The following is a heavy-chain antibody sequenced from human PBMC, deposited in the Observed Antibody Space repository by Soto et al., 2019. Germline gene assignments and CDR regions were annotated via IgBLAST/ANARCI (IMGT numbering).Heavy chain of an antibody. J-gene: IGHJ4*02. Sequence: SVKVSCKASGFTFTSSAVQWVRQARGQRLEWIGWIVVGSGNTNYAQKFQERVTITRDISTSTAYMELSSLRSEDTAVYYCAADTTNPSVSDYWGQGTLVTVSS. CDR3: AADTTNPSVSDY. CDR2: IVVGSGNT. D-gene: IGHD2-8*01. CDR1: GFTFTSSA. V-gene: IGHV1-58*01.